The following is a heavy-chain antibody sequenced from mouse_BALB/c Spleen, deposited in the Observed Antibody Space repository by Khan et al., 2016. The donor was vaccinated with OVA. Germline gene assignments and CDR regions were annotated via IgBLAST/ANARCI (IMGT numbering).Heavy chain of an antibody. V-gene: IGHV1-77*01. J-gene: IGHJ3*01. CDR1: GYTFTDYY. Sequence: QVQLKQSGAELARPGASVKLSCKASGYTFTDYYIDWVKQTTGQGLEWIGEINPGSGNSYYNEKFKGKATLTADISSNTAFVQLSSLTSDDSAVYFCARELGAWFAYWGQGTLVTVSA. CDR3: ARELGAWFAY. CDR2: INPGSGNS.